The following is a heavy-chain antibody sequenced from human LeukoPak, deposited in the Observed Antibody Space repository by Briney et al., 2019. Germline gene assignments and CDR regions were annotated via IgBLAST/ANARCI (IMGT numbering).Heavy chain of an antibody. J-gene: IGHJ4*02. Sequence: GGSLRLSCAASGFTFSSYAMSWVRQTPGKGLEWVSAISGSGGSTYYADSVKGRFTISRDNSKNTLYLQMNSLRAEDTAVYYCAKASTAMVHFDYWGQGTLVTVSS. V-gene: IGHV3-23*01. D-gene: IGHD5-18*01. CDR3: AKASTAMVHFDY. CDR2: ISGSGGST. CDR1: GFTFSSYA.